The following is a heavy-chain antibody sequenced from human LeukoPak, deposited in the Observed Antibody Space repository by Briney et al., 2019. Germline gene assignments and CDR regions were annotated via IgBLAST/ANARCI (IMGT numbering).Heavy chain of an antibody. D-gene: IGHD1-26*01. CDR2: INPNSGGT. CDR1: GYTFTGYY. J-gene: IGHJ6*03. CDR3: ARRSRIVGATSYYYYYMDV. V-gene: IGHV1-2*02. Sequence: GASVKVSCKASGYTFTGYYMHWVRQAPGQGLEWMGWINPNSGGTNYAQKFQGRVTMTSDTSISTAYMELSRLRSDDTAVYYCARRSRIVGATSYYYYYMDVWGKGTTVTVSS.